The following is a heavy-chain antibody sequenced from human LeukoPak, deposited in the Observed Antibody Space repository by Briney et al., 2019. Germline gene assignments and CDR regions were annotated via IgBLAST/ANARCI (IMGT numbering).Heavy chain of an antibody. CDR1: GFTFSSYA. V-gene: IGHV3-23*01. Sequence: PGGSLRLSCAASGFTFSSYAMSWVRQAPGKGLEWVSAISGSGGSTYYADSVKGRFTISRDNSKNTLYLQMNSLRAEDTAVYYCAKDREFGDYGGGYSDYWGQGTLVTVSS. J-gene: IGHJ4*02. CDR3: AKDREFGDYGGGYSDY. D-gene: IGHD3-10*01. CDR2: ISGSGGST.